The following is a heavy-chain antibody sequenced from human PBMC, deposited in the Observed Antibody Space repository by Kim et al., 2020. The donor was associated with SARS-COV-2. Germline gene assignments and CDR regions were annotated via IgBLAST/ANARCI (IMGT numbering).Heavy chain of an antibody. J-gene: IGHJ4*02. CDR2: ISATDIV. CDR3: TRGCGFYNQADF. V-gene: IGHV3-48*03. CDR1: GFGFSTYE. D-gene: IGHD3-3*01. Sequence: GGSLRLSCAASGFGFSTYEMNWVRQAPGKGLEWISHISATDIVYYPDTVKGRFTISRDNARNSLFLQMNSLRAEETALYYCTRGCGFYNQADFWGQGTQVTVSS.